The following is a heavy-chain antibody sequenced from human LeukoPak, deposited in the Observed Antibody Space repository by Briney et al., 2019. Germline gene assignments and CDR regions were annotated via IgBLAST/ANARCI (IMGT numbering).Heavy chain of an antibody. CDR2: INHSGST. CDR3: AIRPYYDFWSGYTTRRQPS. V-gene: IGHV4-34*01. D-gene: IGHD3-3*01. Sequence: SETLSLTCAVYGGSFSGYYWSWIRQPPGKGLEWIGEINHSGSTNYNPSLKSRVTISVDTSKNQFSLKLSSVTAADTAVYYCAIRPYYDFWSGYTTRRQPSWGQGTLVTVSS. J-gene: IGHJ5*02. CDR1: GGSFSGYY.